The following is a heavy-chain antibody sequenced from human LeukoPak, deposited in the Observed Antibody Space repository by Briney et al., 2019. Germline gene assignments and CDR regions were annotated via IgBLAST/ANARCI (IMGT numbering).Heavy chain of an antibody. CDR2: IIPIFGTA. D-gene: IGHD2-2*01. CDR3: ARDGGIVVVPPYNWFDP. Sequence: SVKVSCKASGGTFSSYAISWVRQAPGQGLEWMGGIIPIFGTANYAQKFQGRVTITADESTSTAYMELSSLRSEDTAVYYCARDGGIVVVPPYNWFDPWGQGTLVTVSS. V-gene: IGHV1-69*13. J-gene: IGHJ5*02. CDR1: GGTFSSYA.